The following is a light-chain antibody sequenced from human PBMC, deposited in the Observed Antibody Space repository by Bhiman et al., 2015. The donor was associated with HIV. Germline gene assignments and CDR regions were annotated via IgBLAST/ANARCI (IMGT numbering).Light chain of an antibody. CDR1: NNDVGGYHF. Sequence: QSALTQPASVSGSPGQSITISCTGTNNDVGGYHFVSWYQHHPDRAPKLLIFDVSQRPSDVSHRVSGSNSGNTATLTISGTQAMDEADYYCQAWDTTGVFGTGTRVTVL. V-gene: IGLV2-14*03. CDR2: DVS. CDR3: QAWDTTGV. J-gene: IGLJ1*01.